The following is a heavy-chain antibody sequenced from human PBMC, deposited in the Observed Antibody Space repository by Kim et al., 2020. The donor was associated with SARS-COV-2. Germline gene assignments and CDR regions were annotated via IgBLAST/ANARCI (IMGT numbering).Heavy chain of an antibody. J-gene: IGHJ1*01. D-gene: IGHD3-22*01. CDR1: GFTFSSYG. CDR2: IWYDGNNK. CDR3: AKPLRDYDSIGYYD. V-gene: IGHV3-33*06. Sequence: GGSLRLSCAASGFTFSSYGMHWVRQAPGKGLEWVAVIWYDGNNKYYADSVKGRFTISRDNSKNTLYLQMNSLRVEDTAVYYCAKPLRDYDSIGYYDWGQG.